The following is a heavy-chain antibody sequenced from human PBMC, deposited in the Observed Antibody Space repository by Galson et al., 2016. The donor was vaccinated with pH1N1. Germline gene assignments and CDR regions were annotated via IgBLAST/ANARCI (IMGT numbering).Heavy chain of an antibody. CDR2: ISAYNGNT. J-gene: IGHJ4*02. CDR1: GYTFTNYG. Sequence: SVKVPCKASGYTFTNYGISWVRQAPGQGLEWMGWISAYNGNTNYAQKLQGRVTMTTDTSTSTAYMELRSLRSDDTAVYYCARVRYYDSSGYYHEDYWGQGTLVTVSS. CDR3: ARVRYYDSSGYYHEDY. V-gene: IGHV1-18*01. D-gene: IGHD3-22*01.